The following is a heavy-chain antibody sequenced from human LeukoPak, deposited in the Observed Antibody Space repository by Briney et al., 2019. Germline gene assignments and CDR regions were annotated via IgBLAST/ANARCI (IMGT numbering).Heavy chain of an antibody. Sequence: SETLSLTCTVSGGSISSGGYYWSWIRQHPGKGLEWLGYIYNSGSSYYNPSLRSRVSMSLETSKNQFSLKLSSVTAADTAVYYCARDRRRITIFGVVIATHFYYGMDVWGQGTTVTVSS. D-gene: IGHD3-3*01. CDR2: IYNSGSS. CDR1: GGSISSGGYY. CDR3: ARDRRRITIFGVVIATHFYYGMDV. V-gene: IGHV4-31*03. J-gene: IGHJ6*02.